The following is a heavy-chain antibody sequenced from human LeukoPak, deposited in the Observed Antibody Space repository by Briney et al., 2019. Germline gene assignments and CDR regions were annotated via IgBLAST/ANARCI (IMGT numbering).Heavy chain of an antibody. CDR2: IYYNGIT. Sequence: SETLSLTCTVSGDSIGRYYGSWIRQSPGKGLEWIGNIYYNGITNSNPSLKRRVTISVNTSKNQFSLRLRSVTAADTAVYYCARDAPFLARAFDTWGQGTLVTVSS. J-gene: IGHJ3*02. D-gene: IGHD2/OR15-2a*01. CDR3: ARDAPFLARAFDT. CDR1: GDSIGRYY. V-gene: IGHV4-59*01.